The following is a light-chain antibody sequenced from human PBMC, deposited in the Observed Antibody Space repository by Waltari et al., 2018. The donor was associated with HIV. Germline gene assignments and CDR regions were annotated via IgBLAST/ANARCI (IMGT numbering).Light chain of an antibody. CDR2: FDL. CDR3: QVWDRSSAQVI. Sequence: SYELTQPPSVSVAPGQTAMITCGGNNLESKSVQWYQQKPGQAPVLVIYFDLDRPSGIPERSSGSVSGNTATLTISRVDAGDEADYYCQVWDRSSAQVIFGGGTKLAVL. CDR1: NLESKS. V-gene: IGLV3-21*04. J-gene: IGLJ2*01.